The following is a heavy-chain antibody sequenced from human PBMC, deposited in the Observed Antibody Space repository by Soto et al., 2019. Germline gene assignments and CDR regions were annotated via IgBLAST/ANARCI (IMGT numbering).Heavy chain of an antibody. J-gene: IGHJ1*01. CDR3: AKVGLGNDFWSGDYREYFQH. CDR2: ISYDGSNK. V-gene: IGHV3-30*18. Sequence: GGSLRLSCAASGFTFSSYGMHWVRQAPGKGLEWVAVISYDGSNKYYADSVKGRFTISRDNSKNTLYLQMNSLRAEDTAVYYCAKVGLGNDFWSGDYREYFQHWGQGTLVTVSS. D-gene: IGHD3-3*01. CDR1: GFTFSSYG.